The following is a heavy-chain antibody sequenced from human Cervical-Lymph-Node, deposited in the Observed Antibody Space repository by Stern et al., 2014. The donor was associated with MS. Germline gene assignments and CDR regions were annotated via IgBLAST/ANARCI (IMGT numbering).Heavy chain of an antibody. V-gene: IGHV4-59*01. J-gene: IGHJ4*02. Sequence: QVQLQESGPGLVKPSETLSLTCTVSGGSISPYYWSWIRQSPEKGLEWIGYIFYKGRTNYNPSLKSRVTISVDTSINQFSLNVSSVAAADTAVYYCARGRGISRVSDSWGQGTLVTVSS. CDR2: IFYKGRT. CDR1: GGSISPYY. D-gene: IGHD2/OR15-2a*01. CDR3: ARGRGISRVSDS.